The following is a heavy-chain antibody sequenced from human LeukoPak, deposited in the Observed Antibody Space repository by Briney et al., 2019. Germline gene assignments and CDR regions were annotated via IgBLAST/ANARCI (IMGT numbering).Heavy chain of an antibody. CDR2: INHSGST. D-gene: IGHD3-3*01. V-gene: IGHV4-34*01. J-gene: IGHJ4*02. CDR3: ARARYYDFWSGPKNFDY. Sequence: SETLSLTCAVYGGSFSVYYWSWIRQPPGKGLEWIGEINHSGSTNYNPSLKSRVTISVDTSKNQFSLKLSSVTAADTAVYYCARARYYDFWSGPKNFDYWGQGTLVTVSS. CDR1: GGSFSVYY.